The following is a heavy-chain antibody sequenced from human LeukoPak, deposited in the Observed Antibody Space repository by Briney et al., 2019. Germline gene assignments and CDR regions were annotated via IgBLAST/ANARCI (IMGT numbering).Heavy chain of an antibody. J-gene: IGHJ4*02. D-gene: IGHD3-22*01. Sequence: PSQTLSLTCALSGDSVSSNSASWDWVRRSPSRGVECLGRTYYRSKWRNEYAVSVKRLITIRPETSKNQCSRQLNSVTPEDTAVYYCARGTGDSCQDWGLGTLVTVSS. CDR3: ARGTGDSCQD. V-gene: IGHV6-1*01. CDR1: GDSVSSNSAS. CDR2: TYYRSKWRN.